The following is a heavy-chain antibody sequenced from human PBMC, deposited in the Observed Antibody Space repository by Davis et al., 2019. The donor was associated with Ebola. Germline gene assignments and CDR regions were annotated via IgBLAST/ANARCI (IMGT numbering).Heavy chain of an antibody. V-gene: IGHV3-30*03. CDR1: GFIFSSYV. CDR2: ISRDGSNK. J-gene: IGHJ2*01. CDR3: ARHVNGDFWYFDL. Sequence: GESLKISCAASGFIFSSYVMRWVRQAPGKGLQWVSVISRDGSNKYYADSVKGRFTVSRDNSENMLYLQMSTLRAEDTAVYYCARHVNGDFWYFDLWGRGTRVTVSS. D-gene: IGHD4-17*01.